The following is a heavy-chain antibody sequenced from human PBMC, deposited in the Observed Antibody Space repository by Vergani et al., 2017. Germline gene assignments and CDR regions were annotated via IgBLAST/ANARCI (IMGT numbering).Heavy chain of an antibody. CDR2: TWYDGNNK. J-gene: IGHJ5*02. CDR1: GFTFNQYG. D-gene: IGHD1-14*01. V-gene: IGHV3-33*01. Sequence: VQPGRSLRLSCAASGFTFNQYGMHWVRQAPGKGLEWVAVTWYDGNNKQYADSVKGRFTISGDNSKSTMYLQMNSLRDEDTGVYYCARDLRLLYNRFDPWGQGTLVTVSS. CDR3: ARDLRLLYNRFDP.